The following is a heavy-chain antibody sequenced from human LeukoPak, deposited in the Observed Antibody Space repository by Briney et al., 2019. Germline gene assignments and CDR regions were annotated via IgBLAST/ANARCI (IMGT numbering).Heavy chain of an antibody. J-gene: IGHJ6*02. V-gene: IGHV3-64D*09. Sequence: PGGSLRLSCSASGFTFSAYAMYWVRQAPGKGLEYVSGISNNGGSSFYADSVKGRFTISRDNSKNTLYLQMSSLRAEDTAVYYCVKDIWSRYHYYGMDVWGQGTTVTVSS. D-gene: IGHD3-10*01. CDR2: ISNNGGSS. CDR1: GFTFSAYA. CDR3: VKDIWSRYHYYGMDV.